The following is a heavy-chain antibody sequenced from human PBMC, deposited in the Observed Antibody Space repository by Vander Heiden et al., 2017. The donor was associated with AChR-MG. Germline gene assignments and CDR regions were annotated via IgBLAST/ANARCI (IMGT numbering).Heavy chain of an antibody. V-gene: IGHV1-2*02. CDR2: INPNSGGT. Sequence: QVPLVQSGAEVKKPGASAKVPCQASGYTFTGYYMHWVRQAPGQGLEWMGWINPNSGGTNYAQKFQGRVTMTRDTSISTAYMELSRLRSDDTAVYYCARGPRAAAGSVGADYWGQGTLVTVSS. CDR1: GYTFTGYY. J-gene: IGHJ4*02. CDR3: ARGPRAAAGSVGADY. D-gene: IGHD6-13*01.